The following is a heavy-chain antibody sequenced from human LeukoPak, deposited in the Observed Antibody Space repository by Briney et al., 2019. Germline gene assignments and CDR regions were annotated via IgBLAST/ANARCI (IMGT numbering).Heavy chain of an antibody. J-gene: IGHJ4*02. V-gene: IGHV3-23*01. CDR2: ISASGGNT. CDR1: GFTFSSYA. CDR3: AKDGRVEQQLYYFDY. D-gene: IGHD6-13*01. Sequence: GGSLRLSCAASGFTFSSYAMSWGRQAPGQGLEWVSTISASGGNTFYADSVKGRFTISRDNSKNTLHLQMNSLRAEDTAVYYCAKDGRVEQQLYYFDYWGQGALVTVSS.